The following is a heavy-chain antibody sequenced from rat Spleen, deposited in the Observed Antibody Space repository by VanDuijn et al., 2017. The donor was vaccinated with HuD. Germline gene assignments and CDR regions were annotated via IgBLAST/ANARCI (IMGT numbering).Heavy chain of an antibody. D-gene: IGHD2-5*01. CDR2: IDFSGST. CDR1: GYSITSSY. CDR3: ARYRDTYGHVGIFDY. Sequence: EVQLQESGPGLVKPSQSLSLTCSVTGYSITSSYRWNWIRKFPGNKMEWMGYIDFSGSTGYNPSLKARISITRDLSKNQFFLQLNSVSTEDTAIYYCARYRDTYGHVGIFDYWGQGVRVTVSP. V-gene: IGHV3-1*01. J-gene: IGHJ2*01.